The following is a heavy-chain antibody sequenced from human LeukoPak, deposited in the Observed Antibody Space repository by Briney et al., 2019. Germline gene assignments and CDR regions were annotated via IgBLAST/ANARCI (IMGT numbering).Heavy chain of an antibody. Sequence: SVTVSCKASGATFTSYAISWVRQAPGQGLEWMGRIIPIFGIANYAQKFQGRVTITADKSTSTAYMELSSLRSEDTAVYYCASTDSSGLPTNDYWGQGTLVTVSS. CDR3: ASTDSSGLPTNDY. D-gene: IGHD3-22*01. CDR2: IIPIFGIA. V-gene: IGHV1-69*04. CDR1: GATFTSYA. J-gene: IGHJ4*02.